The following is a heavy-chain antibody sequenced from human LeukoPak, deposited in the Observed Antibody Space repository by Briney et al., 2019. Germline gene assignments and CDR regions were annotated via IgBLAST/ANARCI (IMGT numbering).Heavy chain of an antibody. D-gene: IGHD6-13*01. CDR1: GYTFTGYF. CDR2: INPNSGGT. V-gene: IGHV1-2*02. CDR3: AREVDSSSWYYYYGMDV. Sequence: ASVKVSCKASGYTFTGYFMHWVRQAPGQGLEWMGWINPNSGGTNYAQKLQGRVTMTTDTSTSTAYMELRSLRSDDTAVYYCAREVDSSSWYYYYGMDVWGQGTTVTVSS. J-gene: IGHJ6*02.